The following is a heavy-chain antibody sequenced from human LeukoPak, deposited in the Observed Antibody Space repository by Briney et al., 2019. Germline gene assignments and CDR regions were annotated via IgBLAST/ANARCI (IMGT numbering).Heavy chain of an antibody. V-gene: IGHV4-59*01. J-gene: IGHJ4*02. CDR1: AGSISSYY. CDR3: ARDGVAGLDY. CDR2: IYYSGST. Sequence: SETLSLTCTVSAGSISSYYWSWIRQPPGKGLEWIGYIYYSGSTNYNPSLKSRVTISVDTSKNQFSLKLSSVTAADTAVYYCARDGVAGLDYWGQGTLVTVSS. D-gene: IGHD2-8*01.